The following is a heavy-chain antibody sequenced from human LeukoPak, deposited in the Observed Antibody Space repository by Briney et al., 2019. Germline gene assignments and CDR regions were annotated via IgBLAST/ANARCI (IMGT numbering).Heavy chain of an antibody. D-gene: IGHD6-19*01. V-gene: IGHV3-30*02. CDR3: AKKKLPVAGLEYFQQ. CDR2: IRNDGSDK. CDR1: GFIFSSYD. Sequence: PGGSLRLSCTASGFIFSSYDMHWVRQAPGKGLEWVAFIRNDGSDKYYADSVKGRFTISRDNSKNTLYLQMNSLRAEDTAVYFCAKKKLPVAGLEYFQQWGQGTLVTVSS. J-gene: IGHJ1*01.